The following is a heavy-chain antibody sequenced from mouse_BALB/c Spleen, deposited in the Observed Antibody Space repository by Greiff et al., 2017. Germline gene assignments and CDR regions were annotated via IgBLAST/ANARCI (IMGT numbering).Heavy chain of an antibody. D-gene: IGHD1-2*01. J-gene: IGHJ2*01. CDR1: GYTFTSSW. Sequence: VQLHQSGAELAKPGASVKMSCTASGYTFTSSWMHWVKQRPGQGLEWIGYINPSTGYTEYNQKFQDKATLTADKSSSTAYMQLSSLTSEDAAVYYGASPMAAAPSDYWGQGTTVTVSS. V-gene: IGHV1-7*01. CDR3: ASPMAAAPSDY. CDR2: INPSTGYT.